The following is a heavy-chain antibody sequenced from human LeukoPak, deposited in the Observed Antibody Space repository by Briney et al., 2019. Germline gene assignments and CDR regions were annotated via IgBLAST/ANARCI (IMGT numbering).Heavy chain of an antibody. D-gene: IGHD3-22*01. V-gene: IGHV1-69*10. Sequence: ASVKVSCKASGGTFSSYAISWVRQAPGQGLEWMGWINPNSGGANYAQKFQGRVTMTRDMSTSTVYMELSSLRSEDTAVYYCARSPTPYYYDGSGYYPPPRLDYGGRETLVPVPS. CDR2: INPNSGGA. CDR1: GGTFSSYA. J-gene: IGHJ4*02. CDR3: ARSPTPYYYDGSGYYPPPRLDY.